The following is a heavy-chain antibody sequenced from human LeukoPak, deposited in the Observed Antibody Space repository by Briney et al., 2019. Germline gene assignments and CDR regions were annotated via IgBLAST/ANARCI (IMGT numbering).Heavy chain of an antibody. CDR3: ARGGRLGFDY. CDR2: TYSRSKWYN. V-gene: IGHV6-1*01. Sequence: SQTLSLTCAISGDSVSSNNAAWNWIRQSPSRGLEWLGRTYSRSKWYNEYAVSVKSRITINPDTSKNQSSLQLNSVTPEDTAVYFCARGGRLGFDYWGRGTLVTVSS. J-gene: IGHJ4*02. CDR1: GDSVSSNNAA.